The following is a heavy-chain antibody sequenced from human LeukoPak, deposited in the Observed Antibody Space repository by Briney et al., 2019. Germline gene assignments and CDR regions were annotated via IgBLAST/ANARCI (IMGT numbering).Heavy chain of an antibody. CDR2: VSHSGGNT. Sequence: PGGSLRLSCAASGFTFINYAMSWVRQAPGKGPEWVSTVSHSGGNTYHADSVKGRFTISRDNSKNTLYLQMDSLRAEDSAVYYCAKDSGGSAWPKYFDYWGQGSLVTVSS. CDR1: GFTFINYA. D-gene: IGHD2-15*01. CDR3: AKDSGGSAWPKYFDY. J-gene: IGHJ4*02. V-gene: IGHV3-23*01.